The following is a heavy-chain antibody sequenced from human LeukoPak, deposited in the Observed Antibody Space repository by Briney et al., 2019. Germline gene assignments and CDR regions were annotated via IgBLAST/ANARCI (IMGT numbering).Heavy chain of an antibody. CDR1: GYSFTSYW. V-gene: IGHV5-51*01. J-gene: IGHJ4*02. Sequence: GESLKISCKGSGYSFTSYWIGWVRQMPGKGLEWMGNIYPDDPDTRYSPSFQGQVTISVDKSIMIAYLQWSSLKASDTAMYYCARHPDYFDYWGQGTLVTVSS. CDR3: ARHPDYFDY. CDR2: IYPDDPDT.